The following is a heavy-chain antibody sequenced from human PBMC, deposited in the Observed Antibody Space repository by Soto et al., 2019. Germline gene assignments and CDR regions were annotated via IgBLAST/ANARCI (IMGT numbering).Heavy chain of an antibody. Sequence: QVQLQESGPGLVKPSETLSLTCTVSGGSISSYYWSWIRQPPGKGLEWIGYIYYSGSTNYNPSLKSRVTISVDTAKNQFSLKLSSVTAADTAVYYWARENYVWGSYDYWGQGTLVTVSS. CDR1: GGSISSYY. CDR3: ARENYVWGSYDY. J-gene: IGHJ4*02. D-gene: IGHD3-16*01. CDR2: IYYSGST. V-gene: IGHV4-59*01.